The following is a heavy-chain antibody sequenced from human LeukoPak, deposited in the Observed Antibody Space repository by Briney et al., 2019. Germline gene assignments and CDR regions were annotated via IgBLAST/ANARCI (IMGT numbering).Heavy chain of an antibody. J-gene: IGHJ5*02. CDR2: IYYSGST. V-gene: IGHV4-30-4*08. Sequence: SQTLSLTCTVSGGSISSGDYYWSWIRQPPGKGLEWIGYIYYSGSTYYNPSLKSRVTISVDTPKNQFSLKLSSVTAADTAVYYCARVSYDYVWGSYRYWFDPWGQGTLVTVSS. CDR3: ARVSYDYVWGSYRYWFDP. CDR1: GGSISSGDYY. D-gene: IGHD3-16*02.